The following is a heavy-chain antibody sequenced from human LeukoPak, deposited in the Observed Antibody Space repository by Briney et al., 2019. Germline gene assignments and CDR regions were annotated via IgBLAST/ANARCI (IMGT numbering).Heavy chain of an antibody. Sequence: PSETLSLTCTVSGGSISSGSYYWSWIRQPAGKGLEWIGRIYTSGSTNYNPSLKSRVTISVDTSKNQFSLQLSSVTAADTAVYYCARDQEAYCSSTSCYEYYYYMDVWGKGTTVTISS. V-gene: IGHV4-61*02. CDR2: IYTSGST. J-gene: IGHJ6*03. CDR3: ARDQEAYCSSTSCYEYYYYMDV. D-gene: IGHD2-2*01. CDR1: GGSISSGSYY.